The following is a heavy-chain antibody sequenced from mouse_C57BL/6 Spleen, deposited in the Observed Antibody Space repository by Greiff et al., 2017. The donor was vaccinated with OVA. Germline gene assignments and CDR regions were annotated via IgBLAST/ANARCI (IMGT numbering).Heavy chain of an antibody. Sequence: EVKLVESGEGLVKPGGSLKLSCAASGFTFSSYAMSWVRQTPEKRLEWVAYISSGGDYIYYADTVKGRFTISRDNARNTLYLQMSSLKSEDTAMYYCTREGYGSSLNLDYWGQGTTLTVSS. J-gene: IGHJ2*01. CDR2: ISSGGDYI. CDR1: GFTFSSYA. CDR3: TREGYGSSLNLDY. V-gene: IGHV5-9-1*02. D-gene: IGHD1-1*01.